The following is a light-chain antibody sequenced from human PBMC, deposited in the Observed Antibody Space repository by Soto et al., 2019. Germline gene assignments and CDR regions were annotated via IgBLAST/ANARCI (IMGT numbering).Light chain of an antibody. CDR1: SSDFGSYNL. CDR3: CSYAGSSTPYV. V-gene: IGLV2-23*02. J-gene: IGLJ1*01. Sequence: SVLPQPSSLSESPGQSITISCTGTSSDFGSYNLVSWYQQHPGKAPKLMIYEVSKRPSGVSNRLSGSKSGNTASLTISGLQAEDEADYYCCSYAGSSTPYVFGTGTKVTVL. CDR2: EVS.